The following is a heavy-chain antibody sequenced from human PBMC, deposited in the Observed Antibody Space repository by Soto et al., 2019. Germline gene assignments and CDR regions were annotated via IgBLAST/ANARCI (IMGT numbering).Heavy chain of an antibody. V-gene: IGHV4-31*03. CDR2: IYNSGST. J-gene: IGHJ5*02. D-gene: IGHD2-21*02. Sequence: QVQLQESGPGLVKPSQTLSLTCTVSGGSISSGGYYWSWIRQYPGKGLEWIGYIYNSGSTYYNPSLKSRVTISVDTSKNQFPLKLSSVTAADAAVSYCARVRGGDERGYLFDPWGQGTLVTVSS. CDR1: GGSISSGGYY. CDR3: ARVRGGDERGYLFDP.